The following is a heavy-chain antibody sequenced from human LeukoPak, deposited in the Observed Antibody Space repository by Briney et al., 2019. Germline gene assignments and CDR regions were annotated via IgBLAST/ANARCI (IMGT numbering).Heavy chain of an antibody. V-gene: IGHV3-66*01. CDR3: ARGDYEVGEYYFDY. CDR2: IYSGGST. J-gene: IGHJ4*02. D-gene: IGHD4-17*01. Sequence: PGGSLRLSCAASGFTVSSNYMSWVRQAPGKGLEWVSVIYSGGSTYYADSVKGRFTISRDNSKNTLYLQMNNLRAEDTAVYYCARGDYEVGEYYFDYWGQGTLVTVSS. CDR1: GFTVSSNY.